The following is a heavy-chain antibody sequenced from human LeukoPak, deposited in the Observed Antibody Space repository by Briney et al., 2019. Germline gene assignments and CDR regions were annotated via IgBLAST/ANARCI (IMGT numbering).Heavy chain of an antibody. J-gene: IGHJ4*02. Sequence: SRTLSLTCNVSGVSIRTSTYYWNWIRHSPGKGLEWIGCVSDSGTTKYNPSLKSRVTISVDTSKNHFSLILMSVTAADTAVYYCARGYYEPFQSWGQGTLVTVSS. V-gene: IGHV4-61*03. CDR3: ARGYYEPFQS. CDR1: GVSIRTSTYY. D-gene: IGHD3-22*01. CDR2: VSDSGTT.